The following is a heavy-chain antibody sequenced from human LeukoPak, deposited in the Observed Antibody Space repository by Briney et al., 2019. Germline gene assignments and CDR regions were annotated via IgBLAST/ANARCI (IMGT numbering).Heavy chain of an antibody. Sequence: GGSLRLSCAGSGFTFSSHWIGWVRQAPGKGLEWVAFIWFDGSNKHYADSVKGRFTISRDNSEDTLYLQMNSLRAEDTAVYYCVRDPSGSGFAFDSWGQGALVTVSS. CDR2: IWFDGSNK. D-gene: IGHD1-1*01. CDR3: VRDPSGSGFAFDS. J-gene: IGHJ4*02. V-gene: IGHV3-33*08. CDR1: GFTFSSHW.